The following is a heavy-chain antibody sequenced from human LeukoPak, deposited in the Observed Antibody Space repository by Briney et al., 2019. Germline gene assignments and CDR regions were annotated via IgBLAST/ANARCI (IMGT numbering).Heavy chain of an antibody. CDR3: AKTQWLVYGY. CDR2: INSDGSIT. V-gene: IGHV3-74*01. J-gene: IGHJ4*02. CDR1: GFTFTTYW. D-gene: IGHD6-19*01. Sequence: PGGSLRLSCAASGFTFTTYWMHWVRHAPGKGLVWVSHINSDGSITSYADSVKGRFTISRDNAKNTLYLQMNSLRAEDTAVYYCAKTQWLVYGYWGQGTLVTVSS.